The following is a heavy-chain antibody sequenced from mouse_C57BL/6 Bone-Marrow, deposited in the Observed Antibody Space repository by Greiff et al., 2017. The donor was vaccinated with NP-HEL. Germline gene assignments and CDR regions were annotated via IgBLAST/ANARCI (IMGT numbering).Heavy chain of an antibody. CDR3: ASTTVVAPGAMDY. Sequence: EVKLQESGAELVKPGASVKLSCTASGFNIKDYYMHWVKQRTEQGLAWIGRIDPEDGETKYAPKFQGKATITADTSSNTAYLQLSSLTSDETAVYYCASTTVVAPGAMDYWGQGTSVTVSS. D-gene: IGHD1-1*01. CDR2: IDPEDGET. V-gene: IGHV14-2*01. J-gene: IGHJ4*01. CDR1: GFNIKDYY.